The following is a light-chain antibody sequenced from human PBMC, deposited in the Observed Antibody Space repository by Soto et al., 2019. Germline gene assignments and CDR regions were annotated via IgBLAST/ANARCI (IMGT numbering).Light chain of an antibody. CDR3: MQGTYWPPT. J-gene: IGKJ1*01. Sequence: DVVMTQSPLSLPVTLGQPASISCRSSQSIVYSDGQAYLSWFQQRPGQSPRRLIYRASNRDSGVPDRVSGSVSGTDFTLQIDRVEAEDVGIYYCMQGTYWPPTFGRGTRVEIK. CDR1: QSIVYSDGQAY. CDR2: RAS. V-gene: IGKV2-30*01.